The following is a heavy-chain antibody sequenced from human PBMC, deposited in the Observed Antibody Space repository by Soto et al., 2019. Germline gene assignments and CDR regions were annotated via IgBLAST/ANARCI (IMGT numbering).Heavy chain of an antibody. CDR1: GFTFSSYG. D-gene: IGHD3-3*01. V-gene: IGHV3-30*18. J-gene: IGHJ6*02. Sequence: VQLVESGGGVVQPGRSLRLSCAASGFTFSSYGMHWVRQAPGKGLEWVAVISYDGSNKYYADSVKGRFTISRDNSKNTLYLQMNSLRAEDTAVYYCAKGGSRSGYGAYYYYYGMDVWGQGTTFTVSS. CDR2: ISYDGSNK. CDR3: AKGGSRSGYGAYYYYYGMDV.